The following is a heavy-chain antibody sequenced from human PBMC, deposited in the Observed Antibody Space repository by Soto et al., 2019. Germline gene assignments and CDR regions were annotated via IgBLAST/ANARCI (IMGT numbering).Heavy chain of an antibody. CDR2: IRSKAYDGAP. Sequence: LRLSCSASGFTFGDYSMSWFRQAPGKGLEWVGLIRSKAYDGAPEYAASVRGRFTISRDDSNNIAYLRMNSLKTEDTAVYYCARPGVEMATISYFDSWGQGTLVTVSS. D-gene: IGHD5-12*01. CDR3: ARPGVEMATISYFDS. J-gene: IGHJ4*02. CDR1: GFTFGDYS. V-gene: IGHV3-49*03.